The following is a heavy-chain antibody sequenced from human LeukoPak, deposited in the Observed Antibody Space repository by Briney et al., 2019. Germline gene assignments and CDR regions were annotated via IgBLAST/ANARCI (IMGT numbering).Heavy chain of an antibody. J-gene: IGHJ4*02. D-gene: IGHD2-8*01. CDR1: GYTFSDYTFTNYG. CDR2: ISTYKSHT. CDR3: ARVYCTNGVCYTSDNYFDY. Sequence: ASVKVSCKASGYTFSDYTFTNYGISWVRQAPGQGLEWMGWISTYKSHTNNAQKFQGRVTITRDTSASTAYMELSSLRSEDTAVYYCARVYCTNGVCYTSDNYFDYWGQGTLVTVSS. V-gene: IGHV1-18*01.